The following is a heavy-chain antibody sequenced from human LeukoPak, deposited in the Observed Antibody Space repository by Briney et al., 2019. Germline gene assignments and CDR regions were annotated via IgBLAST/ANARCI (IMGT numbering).Heavy chain of an antibody. J-gene: IGHJ4*02. Sequence: GGSLTLSCPASGFTLSTYAMTWVRPPPGRGPEWVSSISRSADRTYYADSVQGRLTISRDYSKNTLDLQMNSLRAEDTAVYYCAKAARDGHGCLDYWGQGTPVTVSS. CDR2: ISRSADRT. CDR1: GFTLSTYA. CDR3: AKAARDGHGCLDY. D-gene: IGHD5-24*01. V-gene: IGHV3-23*01.